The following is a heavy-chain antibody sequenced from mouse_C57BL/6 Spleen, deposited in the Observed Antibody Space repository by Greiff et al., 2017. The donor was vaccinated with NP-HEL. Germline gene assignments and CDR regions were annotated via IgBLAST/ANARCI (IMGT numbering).Heavy chain of an antibody. CDR3: ARSGVDSNYDAMDY. Sequence: LLESGAELARPGASVKLSCKASGYTFTSYGISWVKQRTGQGLEWIGEIYPRSGNTYYNEKFKGKATLTADKSSSTAYMELRSLTSEDSAVYFCARSGVDSNYDAMDYWGQGTSVTVSS. J-gene: IGHJ4*01. V-gene: IGHV1-81*01. D-gene: IGHD2-5*01. CDR1: GYTFTSYG. CDR2: IYPRSGNT.